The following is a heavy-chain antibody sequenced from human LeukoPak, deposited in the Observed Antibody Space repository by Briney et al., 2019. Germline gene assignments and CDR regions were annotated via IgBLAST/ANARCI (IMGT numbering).Heavy chain of an antibody. Sequence: GGSLRLSCAASGFIFSSYAMSWVRQVPGKGLQWVSSISGSGANTYNADSVKGRFTISRDNSKTTLYVQMNSLRAEDTAVYYCAKGNLEWLLYFDYWGQGTLVTVSS. CDR1: GFIFSSYA. CDR3: AKGNLEWLLYFDY. V-gene: IGHV3-23*01. D-gene: IGHD3-3*01. J-gene: IGHJ4*02. CDR2: ISGSGANT.